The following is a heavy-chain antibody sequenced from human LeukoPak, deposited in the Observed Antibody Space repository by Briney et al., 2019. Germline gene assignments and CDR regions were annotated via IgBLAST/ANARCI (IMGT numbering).Heavy chain of an antibody. J-gene: IGHJ1*01. D-gene: IGHD2-15*01. CDR3: ARDSADCSGVSCYSAEYFQH. Sequence: ASVKVSCKAPGYTFNNFGISWVRPAPGEGLEWMGRISAYNGNTNYAQNVQGRVTLTTDTSTSTAYMELRSLRPDDTAVYYCARDSADCSGVSCYSAEYFQHWGQGTLVTVSS. CDR2: ISAYNGNT. V-gene: IGHV1-18*01. CDR1: GYTFNNFG.